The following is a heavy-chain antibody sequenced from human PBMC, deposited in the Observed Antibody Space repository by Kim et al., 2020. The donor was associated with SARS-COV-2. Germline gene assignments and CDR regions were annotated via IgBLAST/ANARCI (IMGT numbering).Heavy chain of an antibody. Sequence: ASVKVSCKASGYTFTGYYMHWVRQAPGQGLEWMGRINPNSGGTNYAQKFQGRVTMTRDTSISTAYMELSRLRSDDTAVYYCARDRDDFWSGTAINWFDPWGQGTLVTVSS. CDR2: INPNSGGT. CDR3: ARDRDDFWSGTAINWFDP. CDR1: GYTFTGYY. D-gene: IGHD3-3*01. J-gene: IGHJ5*02. V-gene: IGHV1-2*06.